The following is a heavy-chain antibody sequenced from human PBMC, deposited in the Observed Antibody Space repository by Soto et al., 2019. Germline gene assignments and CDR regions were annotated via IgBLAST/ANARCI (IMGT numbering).Heavy chain of an antibody. CDR1: GFIFSNFD. J-gene: IGHJ5*02. D-gene: IGHD3-10*01. Sequence: GGSLRLSCGASGFIFSNFDMHWVRQTTEKGLEWVSGIGFAGDTNYSGSVKGRFTISRENAKNSLFLQMNSRRVGDTAVYYCVRGLPGGFDPWGQGTLVTVSS. CDR3: VRGLPGGFDP. CDR2: IGFAGDT. V-gene: IGHV3-13*01.